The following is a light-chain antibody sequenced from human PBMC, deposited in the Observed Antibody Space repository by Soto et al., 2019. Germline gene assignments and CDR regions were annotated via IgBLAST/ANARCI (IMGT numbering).Light chain of an antibody. CDR2: DVS. CDR3: QQYYSYSRT. V-gene: IGKV1-5*02. J-gene: IGKJ1*01. Sequence: DIQMTQSPSTLSASVGDRVTIICRASQTVSSWLAWYQQKPGQAPKLLIYDVSSLESGVPSRFSGSGSGTEFTLTISSLQPDDFATYYCQQYYSYSRTFGQGTKVEVK. CDR1: QTVSSW.